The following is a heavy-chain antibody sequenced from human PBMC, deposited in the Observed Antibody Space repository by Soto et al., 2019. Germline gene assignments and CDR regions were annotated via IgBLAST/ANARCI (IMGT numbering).Heavy chain of an antibody. J-gene: IGHJ6*02. D-gene: IGHD6-13*01. CDR3: ANSIAAAVTYYYYYCIDV. V-gene: IGHV3-23*01. CDR1: GCTFRSYA. CDR2: ISGSGGST. Sequence: GGALRLSCAASGCTFRSYAMSWVRQAPGKGLEWVSAISGSGGSTYYADSVKGRFTISRDNSKNTLYLQMNSLRAEDTAVYYCANSIAAAVTYYYYYCIDVPCQGPTLTVSS.